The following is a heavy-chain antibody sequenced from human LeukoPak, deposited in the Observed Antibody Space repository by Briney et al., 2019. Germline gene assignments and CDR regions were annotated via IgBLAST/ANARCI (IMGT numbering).Heavy chain of an antibody. CDR3: AREAYYYDSSGQNTLGY. Sequence: PSETLSLTCTVSGGSISSASYYWNWIRQPAGKGLEWIGRIYTSGSTNYNPSLKSRVTMSVDTSKNQFSLKLSSVTAADTAVYYCAREAYYYDSSGQNTLGYWGQGTLVTVSS. V-gene: IGHV4-61*02. J-gene: IGHJ4*02. D-gene: IGHD3-22*01. CDR2: IYTSGST. CDR1: GGSISSASYY.